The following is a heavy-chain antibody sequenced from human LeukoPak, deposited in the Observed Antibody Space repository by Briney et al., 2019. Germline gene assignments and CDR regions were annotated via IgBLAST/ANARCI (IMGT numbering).Heavy chain of an antibody. D-gene: IGHD3/OR15-3a*01. CDR1: GFTFNTYT. V-gene: IGHV3-21*01. J-gene: IGHJ4*02. CDR2: ISSSGRYT. Sequence: GGSLRLSCAASGFTFNTYTMNWVRHAPGKGLEWVSSISSSGRYTDYADSVKGRFTMSTDNAKNSLYLHMNRLRADDTAVYYCARIWDVRFIITWTGDYWGQGHLVPVSS. CDR3: ARIWDVRFIITWTGDY.